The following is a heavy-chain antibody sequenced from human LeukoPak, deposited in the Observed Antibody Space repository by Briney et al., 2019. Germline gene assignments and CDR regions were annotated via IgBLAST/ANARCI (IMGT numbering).Heavy chain of an antibody. Sequence: SETLSLTCTVSGGSISSSSYYWGWIRQPPGKGLEWIGSIYYSGSTYYNPSLKSRVTISVDTSKNQFSLKLSSVTAADTAMYYCARIGRAARHWGQGTLVTVSS. CDR2: IYYSGST. J-gene: IGHJ4*02. CDR3: ARIGRAARH. V-gene: IGHV4-39*07. CDR1: GGSISSSSYY. D-gene: IGHD6-6*01.